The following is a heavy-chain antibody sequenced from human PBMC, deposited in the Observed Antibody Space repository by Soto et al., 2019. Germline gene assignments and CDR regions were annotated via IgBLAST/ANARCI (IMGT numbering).Heavy chain of an antibody. V-gene: IGHV1-69*01. CDR1: GGTFSTYA. Sequence: QVQLVQSGAEVKKPGSSVKVSCKASGGTFSTYAISWVRQAPGQGLEWMGGIIPIFGTANYAQKFQGRVTITADETTSTAYMELSSLRCEDTAVYYCARVTVTTLEYYYYGMDVWGQGTTVTVSS. CDR2: IIPIFGTA. J-gene: IGHJ6*02. D-gene: IGHD4-17*01. CDR3: ARVTVTTLEYYYYGMDV.